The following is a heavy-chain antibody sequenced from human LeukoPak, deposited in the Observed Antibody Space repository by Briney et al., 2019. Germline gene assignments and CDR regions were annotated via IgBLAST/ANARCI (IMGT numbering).Heavy chain of an antibody. CDR1: GFTFSSYS. J-gene: IGHJ4*02. Sequence: GGSLRLSCAASGFTFSSYSMNWVRQAPGKGLEWVSSISSSSSYIYYADSVKGRFTISRDNAKNSLYLQMNSLRAEDTAVYYCARGSRDGSGSYYRHFDYWGQGTLVTVSS. CDR2: ISSSSSYI. D-gene: IGHD3-10*01. V-gene: IGHV3-21*01. CDR3: ARGSRDGSGSYYRHFDY.